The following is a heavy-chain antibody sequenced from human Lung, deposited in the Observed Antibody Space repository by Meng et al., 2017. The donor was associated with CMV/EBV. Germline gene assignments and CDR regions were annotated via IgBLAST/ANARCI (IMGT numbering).Heavy chain of an antibody. J-gene: IGHJ6*04. Sequence: GESXKISCTASEFTLSPYALHWVRQAPGKGLEWVALISFDGRTKYNTDSVKGRFTISRDSSKNTVYLHINSLRGEDTAVYYCARAGDIVEVSDPLRQNYYYYGMYLWGEGTTVTVSS. CDR3: ARAGDIVEVSDPLRQNYYYYGMYL. CDR2: ISFDGRTK. V-gene: IGHV3-30*04. D-gene: IGHD2-15*01. CDR1: EFTLSPYA.